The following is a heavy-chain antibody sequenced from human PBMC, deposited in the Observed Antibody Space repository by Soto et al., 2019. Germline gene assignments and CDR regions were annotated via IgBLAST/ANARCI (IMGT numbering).Heavy chain of an antibody. D-gene: IGHD2-15*01. CDR3: AMGGYCSGGSCYAGNWFDP. J-gene: IGHJ5*02. CDR2: FDPEDGET. CDR1: GYTLTELS. V-gene: IGHV1-24*01. Sequence: QVQLVQSGAEVKKPGASVKVSCKVSGYTLTELSMHWVRQAPGKGLEWMGGFDPEDGETIYAQKFQGRVTMTEDTSTDTAYMELGSLRSEDTAVYYCAMGGYCSGGSCYAGNWFDPWGQGTLVTVSS.